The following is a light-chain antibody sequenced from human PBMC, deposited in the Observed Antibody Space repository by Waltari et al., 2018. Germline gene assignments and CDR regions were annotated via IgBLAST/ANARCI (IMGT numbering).Light chain of an antibody. CDR1: YSNLGSNV. V-gene: IGLV1-44*01. J-gene: IGLJ3*02. CDR3: ASWDDSLNGHGV. Sequence: QSVLTQPPSASGTPGQRVTISCSGSYSNLGSNVVNWYHQLPGKDPKLLIYRSDRRPAGVTVRCSGSKSGSSASLAIDGLHSEDEADYYCASWDDSLNGHGVFGGGTKVTVL. CDR2: RSD.